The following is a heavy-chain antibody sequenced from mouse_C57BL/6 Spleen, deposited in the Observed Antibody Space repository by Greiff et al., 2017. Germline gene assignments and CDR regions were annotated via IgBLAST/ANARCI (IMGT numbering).Heavy chain of an antibody. V-gene: IGHV1-54*01. D-gene: IGHD1-1*01. Sequence: QVQLQQSGAELVRPGTSVKVSCKASGYAFTNYLIEWVKQRPGQGLEWIGVINPGSGGTNYNEKFKGKATLTADKSSSTAYMQLSSLTSEDSAVYFCARSSYGSSLWFAYWGQGTLVTVSA. CDR3: ARSSYGSSLWFAY. J-gene: IGHJ3*01. CDR1: GYAFTNYL. CDR2: INPGSGGT.